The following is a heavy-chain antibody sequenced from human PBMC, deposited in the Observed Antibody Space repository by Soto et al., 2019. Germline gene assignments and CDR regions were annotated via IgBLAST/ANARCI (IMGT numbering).Heavy chain of an antibody. CDR1: GYTFTGYY. J-gene: IGHJ3*02. Sequence: ASVKVSCKASGYTFTGYYMHWVRQAPGQGLEWMGWINPNSGGTNYAQKFQGWVTMTRDTSISTAYMELSRLRSDDTAVYYCASRGGGRIAAADDAFDIWGQGTMVTVSS. V-gene: IGHV1-2*04. CDR2: INPNSGGT. D-gene: IGHD6-13*01. CDR3: ASRGGGRIAAADDAFDI.